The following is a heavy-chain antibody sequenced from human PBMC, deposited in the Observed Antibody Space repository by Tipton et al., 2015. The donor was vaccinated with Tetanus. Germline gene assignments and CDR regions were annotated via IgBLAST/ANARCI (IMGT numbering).Heavy chain of an antibody. CDR1: GGSINTGDYY. Sequence: TLSLTCNVSGGSINTGDYYWSWIRQSPGKGLEWIGPVYYSGRTYYNPPLKSRVTISADMSKNQFSLKLTSVTAADTATYYCARMGCTYGQVVYWGQGSLVSVAS. D-gene: IGHD5-18*01. V-gene: IGHV4-30-4*01. CDR3: ARMGCTYGQVVY. J-gene: IGHJ4*02. CDR2: VYYSGRT.